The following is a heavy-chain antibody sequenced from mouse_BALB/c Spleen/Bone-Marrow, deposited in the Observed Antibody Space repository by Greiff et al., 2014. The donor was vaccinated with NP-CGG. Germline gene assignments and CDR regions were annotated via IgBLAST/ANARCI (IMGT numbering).Heavy chain of an antibody. Sequence: VKLEESGAELARPGASVKLSCKASGYTFTSYWMQWVKQRPGQGLEWIGAIYPGDGDTRYTQKFKGKATLTADKSSSTAYMQLSSLASEDSAVYYCARGDYGSSYEGAMDYWGQGTSLTVSS. CDR3: ARGDYGSSYEGAMDY. J-gene: IGHJ4*01. CDR2: IYPGDGDT. CDR1: GYTFTSYW. D-gene: IGHD1-1*01. V-gene: IGHV1-87*01.